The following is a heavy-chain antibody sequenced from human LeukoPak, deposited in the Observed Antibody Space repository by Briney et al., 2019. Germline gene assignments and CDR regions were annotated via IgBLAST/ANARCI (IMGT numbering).Heavy chain of an antibody. V-gene: IGHV7-4-1*02. D-gene: IGHD2-8*01. CDR2: INTNTGNP. J-gene: IGHJ5*02. CDR1: GYTFNRYG. CDR3: ARVLDCTNGVCYQAFDP. Sequence: ASVKVSCKASGYTFNRYGMNWVRQAPGQGLEWMGWINTNTGNPTYAQGFTGRFVFSLDTSVSTAYLQISSLKAEDTAVYYCARVLDCTNGVCYQAFDPWGQGTLVTVSS.